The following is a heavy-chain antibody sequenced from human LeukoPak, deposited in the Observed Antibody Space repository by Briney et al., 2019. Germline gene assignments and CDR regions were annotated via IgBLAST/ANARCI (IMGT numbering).Heavy chain of an antibody. CDR2: IYYSGNA. V-gene: IGHV4-59*08. CDR3: ARQDSGSYYSYFDY. Sequence: SETLSLTCTVSGGSISRYYWSWVRQPPGKGLEWIGYIYYSGNANYDPSLKSRVTISVDTSKNQFSLKLSSVTAADTAVYYCARQDSGSYYSYFDYWGQGTLVTVSS. J-gene: IGHJ4*02. D-gene: IGHD1-26*01. CDR1: GGSISRYY.